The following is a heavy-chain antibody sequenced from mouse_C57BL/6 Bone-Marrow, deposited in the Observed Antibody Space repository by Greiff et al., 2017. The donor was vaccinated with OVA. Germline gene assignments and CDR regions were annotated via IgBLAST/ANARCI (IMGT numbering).Heavy chain of an antibody. CDR3: TSYGNLDY. CDR2: IDPENGDT. V-gene: IGHV14-4*01. J-gene: IGHJ2*01. D-gene: IGHD2-1*01. Sequence: VQLQQSGAELVRPGGSVKLSCTASGFTIKDDYMHWVKQRPEQGLEWIGWIDPENGDTEYASKFQGKATITADTSSNTAYLQLSSLTAEDTAVYYCTSYGNLDYWGQGTTLTVAS. CDR1: GFTIKDDY.